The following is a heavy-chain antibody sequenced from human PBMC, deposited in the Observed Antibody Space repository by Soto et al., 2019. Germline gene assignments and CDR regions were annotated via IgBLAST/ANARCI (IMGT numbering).Heavy chain of an antibody. Sequence: SATRSLTCTVSGGSISNAAYSGIWVRQPPGKGPEWIGYIYPSGMPFYNPSLRSRVTISIDRSNDQFSLNLKSVTAADTAVYYCARERGGYGLFDSWGQGTLVTVSS. CDR2: IYPSGMP. D-gene: IGHD5-18*01. J-gene: IGHJ4*02. CDR3: ARERGGYGLFDS. V-gene: IGHV4-30-2*01. CDR1: GGSISNAAYS.